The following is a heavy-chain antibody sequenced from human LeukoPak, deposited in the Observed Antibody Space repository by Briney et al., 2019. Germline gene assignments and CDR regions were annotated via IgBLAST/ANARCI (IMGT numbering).Heavy chain of an antibody. Sequence: SETLSLTCTVSGGSISGYYWSWIRQPPGKGLEWIGYISYSGSTNYNPSLKSRVTISVDTSKNQFSLKRSSVTAADTAVYYCARRRDAFDIWGQGTMVTVSS. J-gene: IGHJ3*02. CDR1: GGSISGYY. CDR2: ISYSGST. V-gene: IGHV4-59*08. CDR3: ARRRDAFDI.